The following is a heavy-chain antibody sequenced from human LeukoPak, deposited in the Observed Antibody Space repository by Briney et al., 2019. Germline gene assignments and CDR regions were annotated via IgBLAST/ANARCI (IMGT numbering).Heavy chain of an antibody. V-gene: IGHV4-4*07. J-gene: IGHJ3*02. Sequence: AETLSLTCAVSGASITSCYWSWVRQSAGKGLEWIGRLYTTGTTNYNPSLNSRVTMSGDSSKNQLSLTLPSVTAADTAVYYCVRDGANWEEPNDAFDTWGQGTLVTVSS. CDR2: LYTTGTT. CDR1: GASITSCY. CDR3: VRDGANWEEPNDAFDT. D-gene: IGHD1-26*01.